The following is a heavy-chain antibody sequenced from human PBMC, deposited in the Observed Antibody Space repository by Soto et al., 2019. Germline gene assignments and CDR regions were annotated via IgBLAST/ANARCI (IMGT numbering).Heavy chain of an antibody. J-gene: IGHJ6*02. V-gene: IGHV1-69*13. CDR3: AAASGTNYDRSYYGMDV. D-gene: IGHD3-22*01. CDR2: IIPIFGTA. CDR1: VGTFSSYA. Sequence: SVKVSCKASVGTFSSYAISWVRQAPGQGLEWMGGIIPIFGTANYAQKFQGRVTITADESTSTAYMELSSLRSEDTAVYYCAAASGTNYDRSYYGMDVWGQGTTVTVSS.